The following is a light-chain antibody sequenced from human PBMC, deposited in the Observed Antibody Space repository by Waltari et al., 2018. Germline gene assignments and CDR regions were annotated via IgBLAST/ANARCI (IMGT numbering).Light chain of an antibody. V-gene: IGKV1-33*01. CDR1: QDIAND. Sequence: DIQMTQSPSSLSASVGDRVTITCQASQDIANDLNWYQQKPGKSPKLLIYDASTLETGVPSRFSGSGSGTEFTLTISSVQPEDIATYFCQQYDDLPLTFGGGTKVESK. J-gene: IGKJ4*01. CDR3: QQYDDLPLT. CDR2: DAS.